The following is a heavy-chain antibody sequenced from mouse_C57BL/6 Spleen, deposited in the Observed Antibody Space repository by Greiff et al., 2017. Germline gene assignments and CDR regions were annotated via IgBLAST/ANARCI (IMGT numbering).Heavy chain of an antibody. CDR1: GYTFTDYE. J-gene: IGHJ1*03. CDR2: IDPETGGT. CDR3: TRPFDGYFDV. Sequence: QVQLQQSGAELVRPGASVTLSCKASGYTFTDYEMHWVKQTPVHGLEWIGAIDPETGGTAYNQKFKGKAILTADKSSSTAYMELRSLTSEDSAVYYWTRPFDGYFDVWGTGTTVTVSS. V-gene: IGHV1-15*01.